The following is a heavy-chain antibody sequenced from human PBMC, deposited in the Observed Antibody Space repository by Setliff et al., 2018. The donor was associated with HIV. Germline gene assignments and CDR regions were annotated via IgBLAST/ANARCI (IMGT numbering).Heavy chain of an antibody. D-gene: IGHD3-9*01. J-gene: IGHJ4*02. CDR3: ASDILNGYDKDY. V-gene: IGHV3-48*03. CDR1: GFTFSTYS. Sequence: PGGSLRLSCAASGFTFSTYSMNWVRQAPGKGLEWVSYISRSGDTIDYADSVKGRFTISRDNAKNSLYLQMNSLRAEDTAVYYCASDILNGYDKDYWGQGTLVTVSS. CDR2: ISRSGDTI.